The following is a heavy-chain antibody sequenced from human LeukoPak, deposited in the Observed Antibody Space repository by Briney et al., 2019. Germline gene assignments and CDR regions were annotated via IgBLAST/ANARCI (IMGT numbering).Heavy chain of an antibody. D-gene: IGHD2-2*01. CDR1: GGSISSYY. CDR3: ASYTTSRYCSSTSCYRAFDI. J-gene: IGHJ3*02. V-gene: IGHV4-59*01. CDR2: IYYSGST. Sequence: SETLSLTCTVSGGSISSYYWSWIRQPPGKGLEWIGDIYYSGSTNYNPSLKSRVTISVDTSKNQFSLKLSSVTAADTAVYYCASYTTSRYCSSTSCYRAFDIWGQGTVVTVSS.